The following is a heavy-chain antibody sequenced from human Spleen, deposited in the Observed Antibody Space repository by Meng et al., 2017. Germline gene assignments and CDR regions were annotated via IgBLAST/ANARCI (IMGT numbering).Heavy chain of an antibody. Sequence: GGSLRLSCKGSRYSFNTYWIGWVRQMPGKGLEWMGIIYPGDSDTRYSPSFQGQVTISADKSISTAYLQWSSLKASDTAMYYCARDILTGYYAFEMWGQGTMVTVSS. CDR2: IYPGDSDT. CDR1: RYSFNTYW. D-gene: IGHD3-9*01. CDR3: ARDILTGYYAFEM. V-gene: IGHV5-51*01. J-gene: IGHJ3*02.